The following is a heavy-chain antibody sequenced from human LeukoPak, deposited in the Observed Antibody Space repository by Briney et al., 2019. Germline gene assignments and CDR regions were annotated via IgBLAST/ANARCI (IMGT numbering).Heavy chain of an antibody. J-gene: IGHJ4*02. Sequence: GGSLRLSCAASGFTFSSYAMHWVRQAPGKGLEWVAVISYDGSNKYYADSVKGRFTISRDNSKNTLYLQMNSLRAEDTAVYYCARVMGRYCSSTSCYVDYWGQGTLVTVSS. V-gene: IGHV3-30*04. CDR1: GFTFSSYA. CDR3: ARVMGRYCSSTSCYVDY. CDR2: ISYDGSNK. D-gene: IGHD2-2*01.